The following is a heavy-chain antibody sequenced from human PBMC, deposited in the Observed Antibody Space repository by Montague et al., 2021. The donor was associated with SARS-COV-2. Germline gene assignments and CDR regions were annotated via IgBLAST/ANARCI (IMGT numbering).Heavy chain of an antibody. D-gene: IGHD3-9*01. V-gene: IGHV4-59*08. J-gene: IGHJ6*02. CDR3: ARTTYVDLASIYYYVMDV. CDR1: GGPINNYY. Sequence: SETLSLTCTVSGGPINNYYWSWIRQPPGRGLEWIGYIYYSGSTEYSPSLKSRVTMSIDTSKNQLSLRLNSVTAADTAVYFCARTTYVDLASIYYYVMDVWGQGTTVTVSS. CDR2: IYYSGST.